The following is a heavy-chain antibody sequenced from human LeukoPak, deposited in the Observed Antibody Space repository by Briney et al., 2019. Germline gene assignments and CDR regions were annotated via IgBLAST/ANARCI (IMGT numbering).Heavy chain of an antibody. J-gene: IGHJ3*02. V-gene: IGHV3-21*01. Sequence: PGGSLRLSCAASGFTFSSYSMNWVRQAAGKGLEWVSSISSSSSYIYYADSVKGRFTISRDNAKNSLYLQMNSLRAEDTAVYYCARVSLVIDAFDIWGQGTMVTVSS. CDR2: ISSSSSYI. CDR3: ARVSLVIDAFDI. CDR1: GFTFSSYS. D-gene: IGHD3-9*01.